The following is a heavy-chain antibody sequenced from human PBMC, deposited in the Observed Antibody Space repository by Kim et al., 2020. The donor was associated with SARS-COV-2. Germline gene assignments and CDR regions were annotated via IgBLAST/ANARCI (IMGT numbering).Heavy chain of an antibody. J-gene: IGHJ4*02. CDR1: GFTFSSYG. Sequence: GGSLRLSCAASGFTFSSYGMHWVRQAPGKGLEWVAVISYDGSNKYYADSVKGRFTISRDNSKNTLYLQMNSLRAEDTAVYYCAKDAWTVTTYSDYWGQGTLVTVSS. D-gene: IGHD4-17*01. CDR2: ISYDGSNK. V-gene: IGHV3-30*18. CDR3: AKDAWTVTTYSDY.